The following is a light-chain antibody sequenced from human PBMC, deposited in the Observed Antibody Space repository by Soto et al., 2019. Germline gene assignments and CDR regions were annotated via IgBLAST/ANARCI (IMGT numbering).Light chain of an antibody. V-gene: IGLV2-11*01. Sequence: QSVLTQPRSVSGSPGQSVTISCTATSSHVGGYIFVSWYQHHPGKALKLMIYNVIQRPSGVPARLSASKSGNTASLTISGRLAVGEADYCCCSYAGSYTYVFGTGTKGTVL. CDR1: SSHVGGYIF. J-gene: IGLJ1*01. CDR2: NVI. CDR3: CSYAGSYTYV.